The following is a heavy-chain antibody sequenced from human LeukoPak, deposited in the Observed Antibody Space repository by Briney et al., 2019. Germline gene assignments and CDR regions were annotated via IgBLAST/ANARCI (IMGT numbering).Heavy chain of an antibody. V-gene: IGHV4-59*08. Sequence: ETLSLTCTVSGGSISSYYWTWIRQPPGKGLEWIGYIYYSGSTNYNPSLKSRVTISVDTSKNQFSLKLSSVTAADTAVYYCARRGYYYELADNWGQGTLVTVSS. CDR2: IYYSGST. CDR1: GGSISSYY. J-gene: IGHJ4*02. D-gene: IGHD3-22*01. CDR3: ARRGYYYELADN.